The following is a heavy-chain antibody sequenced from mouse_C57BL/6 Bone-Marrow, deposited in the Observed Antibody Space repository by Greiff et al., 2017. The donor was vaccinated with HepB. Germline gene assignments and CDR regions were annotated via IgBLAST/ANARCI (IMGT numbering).Heavy chain of an antibody. D-gene: IGHD2-9*01. CDR2: ISNGGGST. Sequence: DVMLVESGGGLVQPGGSLKLSCAASGFTFSDYYMYWVRQTPEKRLEWVAYISNGGGSTYYPDTVKGRFTISRDNAKNTLYLQMSRLKSEDTAMYYCARQGRPTMVTTTASFAYWGQGTLVTVSA. CDR1: GFTFSDYY. CDR3: ARQGRPTMVTTTASFAY. J-gene: IGHJ3*01. V-gene: IGHV5-12*01.